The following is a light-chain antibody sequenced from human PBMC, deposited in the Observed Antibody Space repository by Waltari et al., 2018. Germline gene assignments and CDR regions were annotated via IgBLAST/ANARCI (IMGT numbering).Light chain of an antibody. CDR1: SSDIGGYIY. CDR2: DVT. J-gene: IGLJ2*01. V-gene: IGLV2-23*02. Sequence: QSALTQPASVSGSPGQSITISCAGTSSDIGGYIYVSWYHQHPGKAPKLMIYDVTKRPAGVSNRLSGSKSGNTAYLTISGLQAEDEADYYCCSYAGSNSHVLFGGGTKLTVL. CDR3: CSYAGSNSHVL.